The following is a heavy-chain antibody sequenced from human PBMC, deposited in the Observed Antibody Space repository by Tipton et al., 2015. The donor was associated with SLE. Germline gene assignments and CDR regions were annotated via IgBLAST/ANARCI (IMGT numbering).Heavy chain of an antibody. V-gene: IGHV3-7*01. D-gene: IGHD3-3*01. CDR3: ASHSPYNFWSGYFGY. CDR2: IKEDGSET. CDR1: GFTFDDYA. J-gene: IGHJ4*02. Sequence: SLRLSCAASGFTFDDYAMRWVRQAPGKGLEWVANIKEDGSETYYVDSVKGRFTISRDNAKSSLYLQVNSLRAEDTAVYYCASHSPYNFWSGYFGYWGQGTLVTVSS.